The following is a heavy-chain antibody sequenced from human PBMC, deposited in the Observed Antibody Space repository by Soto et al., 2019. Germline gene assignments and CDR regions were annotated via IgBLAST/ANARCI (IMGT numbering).Heavy chain of an antibody. Sequence: GASVKVSCKASGGTFSSYAISWVRQAPGQGLEWMGGIIPIFGTTNYAQKFQGRVTVTRDTSTSTVYMELSSLRTEDTGVYFCARDIYSYGSVGTPDIWGQGTMVTVSS. CDR3: ARDIYSYGSVGTPDI. CDR1: GGTFSSYA. V-gene: IGHV1-69*05. D-gene: IGHD5-18*01. J-gene: IGHJ3*02. CDR2: IIPIFGTT.